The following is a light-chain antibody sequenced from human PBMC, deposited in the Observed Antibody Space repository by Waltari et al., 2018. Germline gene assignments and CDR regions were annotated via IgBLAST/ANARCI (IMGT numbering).Light chain of an antibody. CDR3: QQYDNIPT. V-gene: IGKV1-33*01. Sequence: DIRMTQSPSSLSASVGDRVTITCQASQDISKYLNWYQQKPGKAPKLLMYDVSNLETGVPSRFSGTGSGTHFTLTISSLQPEDIATYYCQQYDNIPTFGGGTKVEIK. CDR1: QDISKY. J-gene: IGKJ4*01. CDR2: DVS.